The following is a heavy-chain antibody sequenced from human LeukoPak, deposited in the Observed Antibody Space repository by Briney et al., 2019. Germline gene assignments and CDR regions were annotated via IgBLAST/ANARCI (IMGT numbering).Heavy chain of an antibody. Sequence: SETLSLTCTVSGGSISSSPYYWAWIPQPPGRGLEWIGSIYYRRNTYHNPSLKSRVTISVDTSKNQFSLSVISVTAADTAVYFCARPTTGPATQGYDSWGQGILVTVAS. CDR3: ARPTTGPATQGYDS. V-gene: IGHV4-39*01. J-gene: IGHJ4*02. CDR2: IYYRRNT. D-gene: IGHD1-1*01. CDR1: GGSISSSPYY.